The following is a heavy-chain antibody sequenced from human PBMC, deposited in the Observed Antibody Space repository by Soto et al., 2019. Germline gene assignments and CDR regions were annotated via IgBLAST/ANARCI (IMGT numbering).Heavy chain of an antibody. D-gene: IGHD2-15*01. J-gene: IGHJ4*02. CDR2: IYWDDDK. CDR3: AHARLYCSCGSRYSVFLDY. CDR1: GFSLSTSGVG. Sequence: HITLKESGPTLVKPTQTLTLTCTFSGFSLSTSGVGVGWIRQPPGKALEWLALIYWDDDKRYSPSLKRRLTITKDPCKNPVILTMTKTDPVATATYYCAHARLYCSCGSRYSVFLDYWGQGTLVTVSS. V-gene: IGHV2-5*02.